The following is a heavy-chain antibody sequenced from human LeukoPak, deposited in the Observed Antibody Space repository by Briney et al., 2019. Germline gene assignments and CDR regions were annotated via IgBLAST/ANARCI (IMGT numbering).Heavy chain of an antibody. CDR3: VSFYETY. V-gene: IGHV3-9*01. Sequence: GGSLRLSCAASGFTFDDYVMNWVRQAPGKGLEWVSGISWNSGTIGYADSVKGRFTISRDNAKNTVYLQMNNLRAEDTAVYYCVSFYETYWGRGTLVTVSS. D-gene: IGHD2-2*01. CDR2: ISWNSGTI. CDR1: GFTFDDYV. J-gene: IGHJ4*02.